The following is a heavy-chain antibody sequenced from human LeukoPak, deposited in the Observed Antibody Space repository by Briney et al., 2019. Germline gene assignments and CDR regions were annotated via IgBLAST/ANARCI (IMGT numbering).Heavy chain of an antibody. V-gene: IGHV3-23*01. J-gene: IGHJ4*02. CDR3: AKDDRWLQFCC. D-gene: IGHD5-24*01. CDR1: GFTFSSYS. CDR2: IIPSGHTT. Sequence: GGSLRLSCAASGFTFSSYSMNWVRQAPGKGLEWVSGIIPSGHTTYYADSVRGRFTISRDNSRNTLYLQMNSLRAEDTAVYYCAKDDRWLQFCCWGQGTLVTVSA.